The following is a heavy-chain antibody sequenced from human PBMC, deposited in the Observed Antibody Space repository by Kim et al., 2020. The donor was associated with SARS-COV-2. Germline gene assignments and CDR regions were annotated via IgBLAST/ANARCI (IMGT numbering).Heavy chain of an antibody. CDR3: AKHSGWYEVLGGMDV. Sequence: GGSLRLSCAASGFTFSSYGMHWVRQAPGKGLEWVAVISYDGSNKYYADSVKGRFTISRDNSKNTLYLQMNSLRAEDTAVYYCAKHSGWYEVLGGMDVWGQGTTVTVSS. V-gene: IGHV3-30*18. D-gene: IGHD6-19*01. CDR2: ISYDGSNK. J-gene: IGHJ6*02. CDR1: GFTFSSYG.